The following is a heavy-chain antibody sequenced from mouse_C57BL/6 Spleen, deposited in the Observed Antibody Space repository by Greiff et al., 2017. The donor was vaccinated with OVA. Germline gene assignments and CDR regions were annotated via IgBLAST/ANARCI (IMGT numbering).Heavy chain of an antibody. D-gene: IGHD2-4*01. CDR2: IYPGDGDT. J-gene: IGHJ4*01. Sequence: VQLQQSGAELVKPGASVKISCKASGYAFSSYWMNWVKQRPGKGLEWIGQIYPGDGDTNYNGKFKGKATLTADKSSSTAYMQLSSLTSEDSAVYFCARSYDYDGMEAMDYWGQGTSVTVSS. V-gene: IGHV1-80*01. CDR3: ARSYDYDGMEAMDY. CDR1: GYAFSSYW.